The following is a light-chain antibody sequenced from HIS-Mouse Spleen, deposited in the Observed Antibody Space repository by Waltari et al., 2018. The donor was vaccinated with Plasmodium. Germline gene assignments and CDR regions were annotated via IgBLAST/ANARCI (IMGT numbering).Light chain of an antibody. Sequence: SYELTQPPSVSVSPGQTASITCSGDKLGDKYACWYQQKPGQSPGRVIYQDSKRHSGIPELFAGSNSGNTATLTISGTQAMDEADYYCQAWDSSTVVFGGGTKLTVL. CDR1: KLGDKY. V-gene: IGLV3-1*01. CDR2: QDS. J-gene: IGLJ2*01. CDR3: QAWDSSTVV.